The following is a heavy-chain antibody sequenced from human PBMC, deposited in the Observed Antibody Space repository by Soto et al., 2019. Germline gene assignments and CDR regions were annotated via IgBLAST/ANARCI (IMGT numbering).Heavy chain of an antibody. CDR1: GYTFTSHG. J-gene: IGHJ6*03. Sequence: ASVKVSCKASGYTFTSHGISWVRQAPGQGLEWMGWISADNGDTNYAQKLQGRVIVTTDTSTSTAYMELRGLRSEDTAVYYCARMVWGSNLDYYYYMDVWGKGTTVTVSS. CDR3: ARMVWGSNLDYYYYMDV. V-gene: IGHV1-18*01. CDR2: ISADNGDT. D-gene: IGHD3-10*01.